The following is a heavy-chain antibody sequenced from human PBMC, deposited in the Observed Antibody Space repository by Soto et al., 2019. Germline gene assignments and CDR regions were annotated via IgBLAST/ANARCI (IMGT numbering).Heavy chain of an antibody. D-gene: IGHD1-1*01. CDR3: ARHHGTYYDAFDI. CDR2: FYYSGST. CDR1: GGSVSSSTYY. J-gene: IGHJ3*02. Sequence: QLQLQESGPGLVKPSETLSLTCTVAGGSVSSSTYYWGWIRQPPGKGLEWIATFYYSGSTYHNPSLNSRVTITPDTSKNQFSLKLSSVTATDTAVYYCARHHGTYYDAFDIWGQGTMVTVSS. V-gene: IGHV4-39*01.